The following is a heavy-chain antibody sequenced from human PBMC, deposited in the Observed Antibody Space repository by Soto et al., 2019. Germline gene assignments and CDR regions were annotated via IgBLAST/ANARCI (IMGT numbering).Heavy chain of an antibody. CDR1: GVTFSRYN. V-gene: IGHV3-21*01. D-gene: IGHD3-3*01. CDR3: ARDPTIFGVVTPYYFDY. J-gene: IGHJ4*02. CDR2: ITSNSNYI. Sequence: PGGSLRLSCAASGVTFSRYNLNWVRQAPGKGLEWVSSITSNSNYIYYADSLKGRFTISRDNAKNSLYLQINSLRAEDTAVYYCARDPTIFGVVTPYYFDYWGQGTLGTVSS.